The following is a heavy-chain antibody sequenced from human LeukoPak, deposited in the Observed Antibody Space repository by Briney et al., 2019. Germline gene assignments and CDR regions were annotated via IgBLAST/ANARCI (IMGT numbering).Heavy chain of an antibody. J-gene: IGHJ6*02. CDR3: ARGYSYGTYYYYGMDV. D-gene: IGHD5-18*01. CDR2: ISTSSSSI. Sequence: PGGSLRLSCAASGFTFSSYSMNWVRQAPGKGLEWVSYISTSSSSIYDADSVKGRFTISRDNAKNSLYLQMNSLRDEDTAVYYCARGYSYGTYYYYGMDVWGQGTTVTVSS. CDR1: GFTFSSYS. V-gene: IGHV3-48*02.